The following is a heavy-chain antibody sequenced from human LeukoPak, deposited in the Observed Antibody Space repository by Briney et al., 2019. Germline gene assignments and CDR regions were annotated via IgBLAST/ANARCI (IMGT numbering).Heavy chain of an antibody. D-gene: IGHD3-3*01. J-gene: IGHJ2*01. V-gene: IGHV4-30-2*01. CDR2: IYHSGST. CDR3: ARGSGYPDWYFDL. CDR1: GGSISSGGYY. Sequence: PSETLSLTSTVSGGSISSGGYYWSWIRQPPGKGLEWIGYIYHSGSTCYNPSLKSRVTISVDRSKNQFSLKLSSVTAADTAVYYCARGSGYPDWYFDLWGRGTLVTVSS.